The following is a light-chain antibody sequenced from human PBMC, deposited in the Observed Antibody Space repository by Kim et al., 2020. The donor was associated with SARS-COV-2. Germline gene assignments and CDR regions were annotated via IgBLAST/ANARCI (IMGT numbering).Light chain of an antibody. CDR2: INN. CDR1: SSNIGINR. V-gene: IGLV1-47*02. CDR3: GVWDDSLRAHV. J-gene: IGLJ1*01. Sequence: GQRSTISCSGSSSNIGINRVSWYQQLAGAAPKLLIFINNQRPSGVPDRFSGSKSGTSASLAISGLRSEDEADYYCGVWDDSLRAHVFGTGTKVTVL.